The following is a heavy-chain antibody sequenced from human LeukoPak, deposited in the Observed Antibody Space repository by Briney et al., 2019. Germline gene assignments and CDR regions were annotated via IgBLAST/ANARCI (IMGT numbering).Heavy chain of an antibody. CDR1: GGSISSGGYH. Sequence: SETLSLTCTVSGGSISSGGYHWSWIRQPAGKGLEWIVRIYTSGSTNYNPSLKSRVTISVDTSKNQFSLKLSSVTAADTAVYYCAREVLEWFWFDPWGQGTLVTVSS. CDR3: AREVLEWFWFDP. J-gene: IGHJ5*02. D-gene: IGHD3-3*01. CDR2: IYTSGST. V-gene: IGHV4-61*02.